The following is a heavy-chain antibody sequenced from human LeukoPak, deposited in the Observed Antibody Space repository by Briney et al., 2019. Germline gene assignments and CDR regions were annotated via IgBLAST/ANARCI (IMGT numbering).Heavy chain of an antibody. V-gene: IGHV4-59*08. CDR3: ARWELGTAY. D-gene: IGHD7-27*01. J-gene: IGHJ4*02. Sequence: SETLSLTCTVSGGSISSYYWSWIRQPPGKGLEWIGYIYYSGSTNYNPSLKSRVTISVDTSKNQFSLKLSSVTAADTAVYYCARWELGTAYWGQGTLVTVSS. CDR1: GGSISSYY. CDR2: IYYSGST.